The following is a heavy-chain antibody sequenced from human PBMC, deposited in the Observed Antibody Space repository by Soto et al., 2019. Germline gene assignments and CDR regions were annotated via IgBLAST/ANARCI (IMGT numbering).Heavy chain of an antibody. CDR3: AKDMDLFIGVVIAATGSFEF. Sequence: GVSLRLSCSASGFTFNNYGMSWVRLAPGQGLEWVSGISGSGGDTYYADSVTGRFTITRDNSKETVFLEMNSLRAEDAAIYYCAKDMDLFIGVVIAATGSFEFWGRGNRVTVSS. CDR1: GFTFNNYG. V-gene: IGHV3-23*01. CDR2: ISGSGGDT. J-gene: IGHJ4*02. D-gene: IGHD2-15*01.